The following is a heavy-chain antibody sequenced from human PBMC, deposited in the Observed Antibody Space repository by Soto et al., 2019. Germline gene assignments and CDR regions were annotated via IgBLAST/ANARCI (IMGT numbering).Heavy chain of an antibody. D-gene: IGHD6-13*01. CDR2: ISAYNGNT. J-gene: IGHJ5*02. Sequence: ASVKVSCKASGYTFTSYGISCVRQAPGQGLEWMGWISAYNGNTNYAQKLQGRVTMTTDTSTSTAYMELRSLRSDDTAVYYCARERQLVLWFDPWGQGTLVTVSS. V-gene: IGHV1-18*01. CDR3: ARERQLVLWFDP. CDR1: GYTFTSYG.